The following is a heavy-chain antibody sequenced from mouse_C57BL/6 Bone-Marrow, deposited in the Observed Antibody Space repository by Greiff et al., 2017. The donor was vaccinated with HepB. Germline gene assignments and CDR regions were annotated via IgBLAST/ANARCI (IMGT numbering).Heavy chain of an antibody. CDR1: GFTFSSYG. CDR2: ISSGGSYT. CDR3: ARRGLLRYGWYFDV. V-gene: IGHV5-6*02. J-gene: IGHJ1*03. D-gene: IGHD1-1*01. Sequence: EVKLVESGGDLVKPGGSLKLSCAASGFTFSSYGMSWVRQTPDKRLEWVATISSGGSYTYYPDSVKGRFTISRDNAKNTLYLQMSSLKSEDTAMYYCARRGLLRYGWYFDVWGTGTTVTVSS.